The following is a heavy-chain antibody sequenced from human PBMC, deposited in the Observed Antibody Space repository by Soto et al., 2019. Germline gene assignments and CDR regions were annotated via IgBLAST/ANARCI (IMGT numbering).Heavy chain of an antibody. Sequence: SLRLSCAASGFTFSSYEMNWVRQAPGKGLEWVSYISSSGSTIYYADSVKGRFTISRDNAKNSLYLQMNSLRAEDTAVYYCARGHYDILTGSIPGCFDYWGQGTLVTVSS. CDR3: ARGHYDILTGSIPGCFDY. CDR1: GFTFSSYE. V-gene: IGHV3-48*03. CDR2: ISSSGSTI. D-gene: IGHD3-9*01. J-gene: IGHJ4*02.